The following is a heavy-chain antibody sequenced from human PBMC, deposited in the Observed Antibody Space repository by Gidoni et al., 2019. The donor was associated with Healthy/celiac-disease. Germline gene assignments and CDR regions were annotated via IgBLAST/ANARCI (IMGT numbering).Heavy chain of an antibody. CDR3: AKSYYYDSSGYYYRAGDAFDI. V-gene: IGHV3-23*01. CDR2: ISGSGGST. J-gene: IGHJ3*02. Sequence: EVQLLESGGGLVQPGGSLRLSCAASGFTFSSYAMSWVRQAPGKGLEWVSAISGSGGSTYYADSVKGRFTISRDNSKNTLYLQMNSLRAEDTAVYYCAKSYYYDSSGYYYRAGDAFDIWGQGTMVTVSS. CDR1: GFTFSSYA. D-gene: IGHD3-22*01.